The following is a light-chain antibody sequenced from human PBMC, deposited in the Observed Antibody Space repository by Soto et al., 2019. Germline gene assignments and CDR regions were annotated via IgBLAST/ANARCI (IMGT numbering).Light chain of an antibody. V-gene: IGLV7-43*01. Sequence: QAVVTQEPSLTVSPGGTVTLTCASSTGAVTSDYYANWFQQKPGQAPRALIYSTTNKHSWTPARFSGSLLGGKAALTLSGVQPEDEAEYYCLRYFGDPPPYSVFGTGTKLTGL. J-gene: IGLJ1*01. CDR2: STT. CDR3: LRYFGDPPPYSV. CDR1: TGAVTSDYY.